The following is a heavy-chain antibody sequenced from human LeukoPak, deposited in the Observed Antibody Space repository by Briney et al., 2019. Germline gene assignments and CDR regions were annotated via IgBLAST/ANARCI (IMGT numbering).Heavy chain of an antibody. J-gene: IGHJ4*02. D-gene: IGHD4-17*01. CDR1: GFTVTSNY. CDR3: ARDLYGVSHDY. Sequence: PGGSLRLSCAASGFTVTSNYMNWVRQAPGKGLEWVSVIYSGGSTYYADSVRGRFTISRDNSKNTLYLQMNSLRAEDTAVYYCARDLYGVSHDYWGQGTLVTVCS. V-gene: IGHV3-53*01. CDR2: IYSGGST.